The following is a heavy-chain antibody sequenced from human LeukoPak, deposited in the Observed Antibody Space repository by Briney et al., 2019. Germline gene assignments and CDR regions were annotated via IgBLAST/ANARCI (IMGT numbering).Heavy chain of an antibody. CDR2: INHRGST. J-gene: IGHJ2*01. Sequence: SETLPLTCAVYGGSFSGYYWSWIRQPPGKGLEWIGEINHRGSTNYNPSLKSRVTISVDTSKNRFSLKLSSVTAADTAVYYCARGFRYYYDSSGPFFDLWGRGTLVTVSS. CDR3: ARGFRYYYDSSGPFFDL. V-gene: IGHV4-34*01. CDR1: GGSFSGYY. D-gene: IGHD3-22*01.